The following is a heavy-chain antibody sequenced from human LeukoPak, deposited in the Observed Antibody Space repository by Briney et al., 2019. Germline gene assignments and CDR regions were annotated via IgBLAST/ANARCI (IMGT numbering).Heavy chain of an antibody. V-gene: IGHV3-30-3*01. J-gene: IGHJ4*02. D-gene: IGHD2-8*01. CDR2: ISYDGSNK. CDR1: GFTFSSYA. Sequence: GGSLRLSCAASGFTFSSYAMHWVRQAPGKGLEWVAVISYDGSNKYYADSVKGRLTISRDNSKNTLYLQMNSLRAEDTAVYYCARDFCTNGVCYTFDYWGQGTLVTVSS. CDR3: ARDFCTNGVCYTFDY.